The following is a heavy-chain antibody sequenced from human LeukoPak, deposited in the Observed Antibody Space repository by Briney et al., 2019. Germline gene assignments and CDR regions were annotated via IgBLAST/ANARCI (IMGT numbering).Heavy chain of an antibody. CDR3: ASRIMITFGGVIVDDAFDI. D-gene: IGHD3-16*02. J-gene: IGHJ3*02. CDR1: GFTFSSYS. CDR2: ISSSSSYI. V-gene: IGHV3-21*01. Sequence: GGSLRLSRAASGFTFSSYSMNWVRQAPGKGLEWVSSISSSSSYIYYADSVKGRFTISRDNAKNSLYLQMNSLRAEDTAVYYCASRIMITFGGVIVDDAFDIWGQGTMVTVSS.